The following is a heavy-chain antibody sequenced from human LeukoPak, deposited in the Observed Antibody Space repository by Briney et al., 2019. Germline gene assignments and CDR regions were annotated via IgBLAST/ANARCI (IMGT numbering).Heavy chain of an antibody. CDR2: IYSDGSST. Sequence: GGSLRLSCAASGFTFSSYWMDWVRQAPGEGLVWVSRIYSDGSSTSNADSVKGRFTISRDNAKNTLHLQMNSLRAEDTAVYYCARVRAYGSGTYHGNWFDPWGQGTLVTVSS. CDR1: GFTFSSYW. J-gene: IGHJ5*02. D-gene: IGHD3-10*01. CDR3: ARVRAYGSGTYHGNWFDP. V-gene: IGHV3-74*01.